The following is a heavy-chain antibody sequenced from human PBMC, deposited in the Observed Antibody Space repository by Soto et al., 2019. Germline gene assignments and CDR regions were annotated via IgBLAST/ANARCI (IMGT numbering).Heavy chain of an antibody. V-gene: IGHV4-4*07. J-gene: IGHJ4*02. Sequence: WETLSLTCTVSGGSISSYYWSWIRQPAGKGLEWIGHIYTSGSTNYNPPLKSRVTMSVDTSKNQFSLKLSSVTAADTAVYYCARVSVAGTDYWGQGTLVTVSS. CDR3: ARVSVAGTDY. CDR2: IYTSGST. D-gene: IGHD6-19*01. CDR1: GGSISSYY.